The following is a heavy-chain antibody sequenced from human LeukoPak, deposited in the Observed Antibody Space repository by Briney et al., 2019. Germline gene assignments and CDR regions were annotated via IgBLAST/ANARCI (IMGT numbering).Heavy chain of an antibody. V-gene: IGHV3-23*01. CDR1: GFTFSSYA. CDR2: ISGSGGST. J-gene: IGHJ4*02. CDR3: AKETVRGVITRYFDY. Sequence: GGSLRLSCAASGFTFSSYAMSWVRQAPGKGLEWVSAISGSGGSTYYADSVKGRFTISRDNSKSTLYLQMNSLRAVDTAVYYCAKETVRGVITRYFDYWGQGTLVTVSS. D-gene: IGHD3-10*01.